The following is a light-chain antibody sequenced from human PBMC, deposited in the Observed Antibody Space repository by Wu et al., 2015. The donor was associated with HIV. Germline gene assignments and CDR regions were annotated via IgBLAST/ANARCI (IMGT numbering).Light chain of an antibody. CDR2: AAS. CDR3: QQYYSTPPVT. V-gene: IGKV1-NL1*01. CDR1: QVISNS. J-gene: IGKJ4*01. Sequence: DIQMTQSPSSLSASVGDRVTITCRASQVISNSLAWYQQKPGNAPNLVIYAASRVESGVPSRFTGSGSGTDFTLTITSLQPEDVATYFCQQYYSTPPVTFGGGTKVEIK.